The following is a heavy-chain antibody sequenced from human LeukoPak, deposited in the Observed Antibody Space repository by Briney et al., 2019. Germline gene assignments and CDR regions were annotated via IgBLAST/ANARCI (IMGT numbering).Heavy chain of an antibody. Sequence: GGSLRLSCAASGFTFSDYYMSWIRQAPGKGLEWVSYISSSGSTIYYADSVKGRFTISRDNAKNSLYLQMNSLRAEDTAVYYCARLTRELLWFGELFHAFDIWGQGTMVTVPS. V-gene: IGHV3-11*01. CDR2: ISSSGSTI. CDR3: ARLTRELLWFGELFHAFDI. D-gene: IGHD3-10*01. CDR1: GFTFSDYY. J-gene: IGHJ3*02.